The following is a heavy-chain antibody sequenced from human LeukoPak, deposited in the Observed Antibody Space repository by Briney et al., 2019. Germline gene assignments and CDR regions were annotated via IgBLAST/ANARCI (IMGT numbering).Heavy chain of an antibody. J-gene: IGHJ4*02. Sequence: GGSLRLSCAASGFTFSSYGMHWVRQAPGKGLEWVAVISYHGSNKNYADSVKGRFTISRDNSKNTLYLQMNSLRAEDTAVYYCARGAWRREMATTGFDYWGQGTLVTVSS. CDR2: ISYHGSNK. D-gene: IGHD5-24*01. V-gene: IGHV3-30*03. CDR1: GFTFSSYG. CDR3: ARGAWRREMATTGFDY.